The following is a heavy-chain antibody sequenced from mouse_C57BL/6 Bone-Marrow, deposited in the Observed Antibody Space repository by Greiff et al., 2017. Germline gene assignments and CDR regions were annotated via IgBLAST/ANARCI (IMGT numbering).Heavy chain of an antibody. CDR3: ATMITTREDYAMDY. CDR1: GYTFTSYW. D-gene: IGHD2-4*01. J-gene: IGHJ4*01. CDR2: IDPNSGGT. Sequence: VKLQQPGAELVKPGASVKLSCKASGYTFTSYWMHWVKQRPGRGLEWIGRIDPNSGGTKYNEKFKSKATLTVDKPSSTAYMQLSSLTSEDSAVYYCATMITTREDYAMDYWGQGTSVTVSS. V-gene: IGHV1-72*01.